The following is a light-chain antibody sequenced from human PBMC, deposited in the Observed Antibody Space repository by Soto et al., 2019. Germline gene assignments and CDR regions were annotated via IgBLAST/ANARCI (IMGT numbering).Light chain of an antibody. Sequence: EIVFTQSPGTLSLSPWERSTLSCMASQSVSSNLAWYQQKPGQAPRLLIYGASTRATGIPDRFSGSGSGTDFSLTISRLEAEDFAVYYCQQYGSSPRTFGQGTKVDIK. J-gene: IGKJ1*01. CDR3: QQYGSSPRT. V-gene: IGKV3-20*01. CDR2: GAS. CDR1: QSVSSN.